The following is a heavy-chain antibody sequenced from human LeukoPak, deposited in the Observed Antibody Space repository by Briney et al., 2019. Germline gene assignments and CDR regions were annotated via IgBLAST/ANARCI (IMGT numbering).Heavy chain of an antibody. V-gene: IGHV1-46*01. CDR3: ASLSGYSYTDLGVDY. Sequence: ASVKVSCKASGYTFISYYMHWVRQAPGQGLEWMGIINPSGGSTSYAQKFQGRVTMTRDTSTSTVYMELSSLRSEDTAVYYCASLSGYSYTDLGVDYWGQGTLVTVSS. CDR2: INPSGGST. D-gene: IGHD5-18*01. CDR1: GYTFISYY. J-gene: IGHJ4*02.